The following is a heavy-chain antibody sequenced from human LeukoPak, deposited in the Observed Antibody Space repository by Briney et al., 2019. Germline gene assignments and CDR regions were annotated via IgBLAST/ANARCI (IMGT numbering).Heavy chain of an antibody. CDR2: MSSVT. CDR3: AKAFFSGSGGNHKHFDS. D-gene: IGHD3-10*01. Sequence: GGSLRLSCAASEFTFSNFAMSWVRQAPGKGLEWVSAMSSVTYYADSVKGRFTISRDDSKSTLFLQMNSLRAEDTAVYYCAKAFFSGSGGNHKHFDSWGQGTLVTVSS. V-gene: IGHV3-23*01. CDR1: EFTFSNFA. J-gene: IGHJ4*02.